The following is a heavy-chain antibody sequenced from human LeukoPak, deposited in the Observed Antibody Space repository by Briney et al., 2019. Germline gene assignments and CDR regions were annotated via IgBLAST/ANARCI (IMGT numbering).Heavy chain of an antibody. Sequence: SVTVSCKASGGTFSSYAISWVRQAPGQGLAWMGRIIPILGIANYAQKFQGRVTITADKSTTTAYMELSSLRSEDTAVYYCARGKSSIAAAGTFGSDYWGQGTLVTVSS. CDR2: IIPILGIA. V-gene: IGHV1-69*04. J-gene: IGHJ4*02. CDR3: ARGKSSIAAAGTFGSDY. CDR1: GGTFSSYA. D-gene: IGHD6-13*01.